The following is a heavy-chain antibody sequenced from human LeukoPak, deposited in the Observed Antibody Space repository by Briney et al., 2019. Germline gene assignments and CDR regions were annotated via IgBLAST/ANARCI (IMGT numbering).Heavy chain of an antibody. D-gene: IGHD2-2*01. J-gene: IGHJ4*02. V-gene: IGHV3-21*01. CDR2: ISSSSYI. CDR3: ASTCTSTSCYGSDY. CDR1: GFTFSSYA. Sequence: GRSLRLSCAASGFTFSSYAMHWVRQAPGKGLEWVSSISSSSYIYYADSVKGRFTISRDNAKNSLYLQMNSLRAEDTAVYYCASTCTSTSCYGSDYWGQGTLVTVSS.